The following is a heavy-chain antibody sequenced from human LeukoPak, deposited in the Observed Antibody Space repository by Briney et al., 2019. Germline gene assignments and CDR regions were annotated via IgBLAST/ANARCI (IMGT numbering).Heavy chain of an antibody. D-gene: IGHD3-22*01. V-gene: IGHV3-20*04. J-gene: IGHJ3*02. CDR3: ARVRNYYDSSGPKRGAFDI. CDR2: MNWNGGST. Sequence: GGSLRLSCAASGFTFDDYGMSWVRQAPGKGLEWVSGMNWNGGSTVYADSVKGRVTISRDNAKNSLYLQMNSLRAEDTALYYCARVRNYYDSSGPKRGAFDIWGQGTMVTVSS. CDR1: GFTFDDYG.